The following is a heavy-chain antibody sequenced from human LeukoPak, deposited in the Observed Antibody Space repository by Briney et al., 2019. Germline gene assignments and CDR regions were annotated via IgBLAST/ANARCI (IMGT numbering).Heavy chain of an antibody. D-gene: IGHD3-3*01. V-gene: IGHV3-23*01. CDR1: GFAFSSYA. CDR2: LSGNGQKT. CDR3: VSGSLQSGYNFDY. J-gene: IGHJ4*02. Sequence: GGSLRLSCVASGFAFSSYAMSWVRQAPGKGLEWVSALSGNGQKTFYADSVKGRFTISRDNSKNTLYLQMNSLRAEDTAVYYCVSGSLQSGYNFDYWGQGALVTVSS.